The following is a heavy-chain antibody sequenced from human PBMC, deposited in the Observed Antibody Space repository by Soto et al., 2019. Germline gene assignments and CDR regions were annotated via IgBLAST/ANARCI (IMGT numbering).Heavy chain of an antibody. CDR1: GGSISSGGYY. V-gene: IGHV4-31*03. D-gene: IGHD6-13*01. CDR3: ARGDSSSWYWFDP. Sequence: LSLTCTVSGGSISSGGYYWSWIRQHPGKGPEWIGYIYYSGSTYYNPSLKSRVTISVDTSKNQFSLKLSSVTAADTAVYYCARGDSSSWYWFDPWGQGTLVTVSS. J-gene: IGHJ5*02. CDR2: IYYSGST.